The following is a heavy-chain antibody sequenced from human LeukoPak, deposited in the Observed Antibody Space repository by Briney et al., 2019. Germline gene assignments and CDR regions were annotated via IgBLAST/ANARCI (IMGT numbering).Heavy chain of an antibody. CDR1: GGSISSYY. CDR2: IYNSGST. D-gene: IGHD2-21*02. CDR3: ARVPPYCGGDCYFDY. V-gene: IGHV4-59*01. Sequence: SETLSLTCTVSGGSISSYYWSWIRQPPGKGLEWIGYIYNSGSTNYNPSLKSRVTISVDTSKNQFSLKLSSVTAADTAVCYCARVPPYCGGDCYFDYWGQGTLVTVSA. J-gene: IGHJ4*02.